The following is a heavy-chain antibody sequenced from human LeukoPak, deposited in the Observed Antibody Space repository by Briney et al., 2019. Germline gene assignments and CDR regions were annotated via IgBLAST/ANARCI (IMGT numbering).Heavy chain of an antibody. CDR2: IYYSGST. V-gene: IGHV4-59*12. CDR1: GGSISSYY. J-gene: IGHJ6*02. Sequence: PSETLSLTCTVSGGSISSYYWSWIRQPPGKGLEWIGYIYYSGSTYYNPSLKSRVTISVDTSKNQFSLKLSSVTAADTAVYYCAREDYYYYGMDVWGQGTTVTVSS. CDR3: AREDYYYYGMDV.